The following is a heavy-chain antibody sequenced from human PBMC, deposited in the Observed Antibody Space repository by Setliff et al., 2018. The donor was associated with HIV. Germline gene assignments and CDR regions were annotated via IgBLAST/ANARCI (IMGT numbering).Heavy chain of an antibody. CDR1: GYTFTNYG. CDR3: AMSMTTYPVSRAFDI. Sequence: ASVKVSCKASGYTFTNYGISWVRQAPGQGLEWMGGIVPILNTGNYAQKFQGRVTITADESTSTAYMELSSLRSEDTAVYYCAMSMTTYPVSRAFDIWGQGTMVTVSS. CDR2: IVPILNTG. J-gene: IGHJ3*02. V-gene: IGHV1-69*13. D-gene: IGHD4-4*01.